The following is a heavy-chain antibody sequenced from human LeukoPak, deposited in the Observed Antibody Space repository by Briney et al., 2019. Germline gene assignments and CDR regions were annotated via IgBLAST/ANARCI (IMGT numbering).Heavy chain of an antibody. CDR1: GGTFSSYA. V-gene: IGHV1-69*05. D-gene: IGHD1-26*01. CDR2: IIPIFGTA. Sequence: SVKVSCKASGGTFSSYAISWVRQAPGQGLEWMGGIIPIFGTANYAQKLQGRVTMTTDTSTSTAYMELRSLRSDDTAVYYCARGGSYSDAFDIWGQGTMVTVSS. J-gene: IGHJ3*02. CDR3: ARGGSYSDAFDI.